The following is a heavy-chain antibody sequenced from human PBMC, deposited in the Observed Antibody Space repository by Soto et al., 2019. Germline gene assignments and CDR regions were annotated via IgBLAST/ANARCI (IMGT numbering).Heavy chain of an antibody. CDR1: GGSISSYY. D-gene: IGHD6-6*01. CDR2: IYYSGST. CDR3: ARHARYSSSIDYYYYYMDV. Sequence: ETLSLTCTVSGGSISSYYWSWIRQPPGKGLEWIGYIYYSGSTNYNPSLKSRVTISVDTSKNQFSLKLSSVTAADTAVYYCARHARYSSSIDYYYYYMDVWGKGTTVTVSS. V-gene: IGHV4-59*08. J-gene: IGHJ6*03.